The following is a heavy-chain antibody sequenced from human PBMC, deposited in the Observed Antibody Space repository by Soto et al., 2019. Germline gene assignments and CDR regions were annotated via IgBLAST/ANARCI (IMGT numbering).Heavy chain of an antibody. J-gene: IGHJ5*02. D-gene: IGHD3-9*01. CDR2: IYYTGKT. V-gene: IGHV4-59*01. CDR1: GDSLTSYY. CDR3: ARIILTGYYGLEP. Sequence: QVQLQESGPGLVKPSETLSLTCSVSGDSLTSYYWTWVRQPPGKGLEWIGYIYYTGKTNYNPSLKSRVTISMDLSKNQFSLELRSLTAADTAVYYCARIILTGYYGLEPWGQGTLVIVSA.